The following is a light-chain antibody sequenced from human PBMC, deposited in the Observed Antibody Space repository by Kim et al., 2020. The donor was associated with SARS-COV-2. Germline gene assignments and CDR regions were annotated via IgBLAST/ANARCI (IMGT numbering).Light chain of an antibody. Sequence: EIVLTQSPGTLSLSPGERATLSCRTSQSVSSSYLAWYHQKPGRAPRLLIYGASSRATGIPDRFSGSGSGTNFTLTISRLEPEDFAVYFCQQYGSSFGQGTKLEI. J-gene: IGKJ2*01. CDR1: QSVSSSY. CDR2: GAS. V-gene: IGKV3-20*01. CDR3: QQYGSS.